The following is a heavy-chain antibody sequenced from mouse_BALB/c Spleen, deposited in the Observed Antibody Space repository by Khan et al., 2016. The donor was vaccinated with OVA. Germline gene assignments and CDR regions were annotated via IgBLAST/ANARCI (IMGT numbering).Heavy chain of an antibody. CDR1: GYSFTDYN. CDR3: ALIYHYGSGFDY. D-gene: IGHD1-1*01. J-gene: IGHJ2*01. CDR2: IDPYNGGT. V-gene: IGHV1S135*01. Sequence: EVQLQQSGPELVKPGASVKVSCKASGYSFTDYNIFWVKQSLGKSLEWIGYIDPYNGGTNYKQKFMGKATLTVEKSSSTAFMHLHSLTSEDSAVYYCALIYHYGSGFDYWGQGTTLTVSS.